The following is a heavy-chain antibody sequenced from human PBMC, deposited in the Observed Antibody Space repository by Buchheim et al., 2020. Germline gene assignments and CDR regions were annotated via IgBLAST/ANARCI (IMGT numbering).Heavy chain of an antibody. V-gene: IGHV3-23*01. J-gene: IGHJ4*02. CDR3: ARVGATFRGNVY. CDR1: GFTFSSYG. Sequence: EVQLLESGGGLVQPGGSLRLSCAASGFTFSSYGMNWVRQAPGKGLEWVSTISTDGGSTNYADSVKGRFTISRDNSKNKLYLQMNSLRAEDTAVYYCARVGATFRGNVYWGQGTL. CDR2: ISTDGGST. D-gene: IGHD1-26*01.